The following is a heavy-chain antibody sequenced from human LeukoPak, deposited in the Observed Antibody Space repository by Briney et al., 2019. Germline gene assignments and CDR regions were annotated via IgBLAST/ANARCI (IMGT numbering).Heavy chain of an antibody. Sequence: SGTLSLTCDVSGGSISSTNWWSWVRQPPGKGLEWIGEIYHSGSTNYNPSLKSRVTISVDTSKNQFSLKLSSVTAADTAVYYCARGARSFYYYYYMDVWGKGTTVTVSS. CDR1: GGSISSTNW. D-gene: IGHD6-6*01. V-gene: IGHV4-4*02. CDR3: ARGARSFYYYYYMDV. CDR2: IYHSGST. J-gene: IGHJ6*03.